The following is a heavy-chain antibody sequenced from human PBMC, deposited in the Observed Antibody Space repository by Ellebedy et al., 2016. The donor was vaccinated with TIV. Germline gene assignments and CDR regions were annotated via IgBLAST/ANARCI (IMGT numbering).Heavy chain of an antibody. CDR1: GFTFSSYD. D-gene: IGHD5-18*01. V-gene: IGHV3-13*01. Sequence: GGSLRLSCAASGFTFSSYDMHWVRQAPGHGLEWVSAIGTAGDTYYPGSVKGRFTISRENAKNSLYLQMNSLRAEDTAVYYCARVRFGDTAVDYWGQGTLVTVSS. CDR3: ARVRFGDTAVDY. J-gene: IGHJ4*02. CDR2: IGTAGDT.